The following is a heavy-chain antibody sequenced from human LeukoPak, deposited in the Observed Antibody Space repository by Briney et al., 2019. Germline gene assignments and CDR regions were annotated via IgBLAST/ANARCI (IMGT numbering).Heavy chain of an antibody. CDR3: ARDDGLDY. CDR1: GYTFADYY. V-gene: IGHV1-2*06. CDR2: MSPTSGGT. Sequence: ASVKVSCKASGYTFADYYMHWVRQAPGQGLEWMGRMSPTSGGTNYAPKFQGRVTMTRDTSISTAYMELSSRRSDDTAIYYCARDDGLDYWGQGTLVTVSS. J-gene: IGHJ4*02.